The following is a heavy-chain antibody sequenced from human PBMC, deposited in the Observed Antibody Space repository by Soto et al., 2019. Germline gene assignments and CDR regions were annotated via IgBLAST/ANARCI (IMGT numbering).Heavy chain of an antibody. CDR1: GGSFSGYY. CDR2: INHSGST. J-gene: IGHJ6*02. CDR3: ARGRYYYGSGSTYYYGMDV. D-gene: IGHD3-10*01. Sequence: SETLSLTCAVYGGSFSGYYWSWIRQPPGKGLEWIGEINHSGSTNYNPSLKSRVTISVDTSKNQFPLKLSSVTAADTAVYYCARGRYYYGSGSTYYYGMDVWGQGTTVTVSS. V-gene: IGHV4-34*01.